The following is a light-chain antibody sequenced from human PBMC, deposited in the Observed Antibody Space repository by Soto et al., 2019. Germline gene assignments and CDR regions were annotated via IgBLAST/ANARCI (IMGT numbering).Light chain of an antibody. V-gene: IGLV1-47*01. CDR1: SSNIGSNY. CDR3: ATWDDSLRGWV. CDR2: RND. J-gene: IGLJ3*02. Sequence: QLVLTQPPSASGTPGQRVTISCSGSSSNIGSNYVSWYQQLPGTAPKLLIYRNDQRPSGVPDRFSGSKSGTSASLAISGLRSEDETDYYCATWDDSLRGWVFGGGTKLTVL.